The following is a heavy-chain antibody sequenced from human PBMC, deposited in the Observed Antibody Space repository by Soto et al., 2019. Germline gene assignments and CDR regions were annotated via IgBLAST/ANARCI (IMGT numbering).Heavy chain of an antibody. J-gene: IGHJ3*02. V-gene: IGHV4-34*01. D-gene: IGHD3-10*01. CDR3: ARNLLWFGSGAFDI. Sequence: QVQLQQWGAGLLKPSETLSLTCAVYGGSFSGYYWSWIRQPPGKGLEWIGEINHSGSTNYNPSLKSRVTISVDTSKNQFSLKLSSVTAADTAVYYCARNLLWFGSGAFDIWGQGTIVTVSS. CDR1: GGSFSGYY. CDR2: INHSGST.